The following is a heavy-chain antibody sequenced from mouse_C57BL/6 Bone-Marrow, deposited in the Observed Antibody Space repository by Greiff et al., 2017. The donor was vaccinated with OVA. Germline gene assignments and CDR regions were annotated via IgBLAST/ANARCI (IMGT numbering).Heavy chain of an antibody. J-gene: IGHJ2*01. CDR3: TTSTTVGDY. V-gene: IGHV14-4*01. Sequence: VHVKQSGAELVRPGASVKLSCTASGFNIKDDYMHWVKQRPEQGLEWIGWIDPENGDTEYASKFQGKATITADTSSNTAYLQLSSLTSEDTAVYYCTTSTTVGDYWGQGTTLTVSS. CDR2: IDPENGDT. CDR1: GFNIKDDY. D-gene: IGHD1-1*01.